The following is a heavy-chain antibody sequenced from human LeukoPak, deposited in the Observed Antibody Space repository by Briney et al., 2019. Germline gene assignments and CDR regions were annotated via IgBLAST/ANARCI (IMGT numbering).Heavy chain of an antibody. CDR3: TTGLAAARFPQCYY. Sequence: PGGSLRLSCGASGFTFSSYGMHWVRQAPGKGLEWVSYISNSAILYADSVRGRSTISRDNARNSLYLQMNSLKTEDTAMYYCTTGLAAARFPQCYYWGQGTLVTVSS. CDR2: ISNSAI. D-gene: IGHD6-13*01. J-gene: IGHJ4*02. V-gene: IGHV3-48*04. CDR1: GFTFSSYG.